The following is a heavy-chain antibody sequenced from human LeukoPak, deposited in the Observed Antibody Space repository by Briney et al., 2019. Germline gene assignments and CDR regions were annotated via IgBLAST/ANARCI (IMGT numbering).Heavy chain of an antibody. Sequence: GGSLRLSCAASGFTFSSYWMSWVRQAPGKGLEWVANIKQDGSEKYYVDSVKGQFTISRDNAKNSLYLQMNSLRAEDTAVYYCARDGLNVLLWFGELTNNWFDPWGQGTLVTVSS. CDR3: ARDGLNVLLWFGELTNNWFDP. V-gene: IGHV3-7*03. D-gene: IGHD3-10*01. CDR2: IKQDGSEK. CDR1: GFTFSSYW. J-gene: IGHJ5*02.